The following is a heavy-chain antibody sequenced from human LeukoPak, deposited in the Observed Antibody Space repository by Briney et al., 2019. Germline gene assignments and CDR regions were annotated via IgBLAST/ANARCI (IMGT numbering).Heavy chain of an antibody. CDR1: GFTFSGYS. J-gene: IGHJ3*02. V-gene: IGHV3-21*01. CDR2: ISSSSSYI. Sequence: GGSLRLSCAASGFTFSGYSMNWVRQAPGKGLEWVSSISSSSSYIYYADSVKGRFTISRDNAKNSLYLQMNSLRAEDTAVYYCARGLLAGSFDIWGQGTMVTVSS. D-gene: IGHD2-21*01. CDR3: ARGLLAGSFDI.